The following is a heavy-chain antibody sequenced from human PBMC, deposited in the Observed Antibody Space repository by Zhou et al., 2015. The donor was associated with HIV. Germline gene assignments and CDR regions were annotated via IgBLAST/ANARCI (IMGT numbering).Heavy chain of an antibody. Sequence: QVQLVQSGAEVKKPGSSVKVSCKASGGTFSSYAISWVRQAPRQGLEWMGGIIPIFGTANYAQKFQGRVTITADESTSTAYMELSSLRSEDTAVYYCATTFEYSSSGGLDYYYYMDVWGKGTTVTVSS. CDR1: GGTFSSYA. D-gene: IGHD6-6*01. V-gene: IGHV1-69*01. CDR3: ATTFEYSSSGGLDYYYYMDV. CDR2: IIPIFGTA. J-gene: IGHJ6*03.